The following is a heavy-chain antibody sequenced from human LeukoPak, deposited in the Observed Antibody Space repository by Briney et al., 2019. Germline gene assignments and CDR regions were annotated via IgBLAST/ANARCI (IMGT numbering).Heavy chain of an antibody. CDR2: IYHSGST. V-gene: IGHV4-38-2*01. CDR3: ARVVNYDFWSVVY. Sequence: SETLSLTCAVSGYSISSGYYWGWVRQPPGEGLEWIGSIYHSGSTYYNPSLKSRVTISVDTSKNQFSLKLSSVTAADTAVYYCARVVNYDFWSVVYWGQGTLVTVSS. D-gene: IGHD3-3*01. CDR1: GYSISSGYY. J-gene: IGHJ4*02.